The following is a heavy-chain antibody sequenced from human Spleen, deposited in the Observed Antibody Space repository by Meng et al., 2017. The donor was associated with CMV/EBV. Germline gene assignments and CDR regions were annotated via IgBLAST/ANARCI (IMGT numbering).Heavy chain of an antibody. CDR2: IYYNGTT. D-gene: IGHD2-2*01. CDR1: GGSIDISYF. Sequence: SETLSLTCTVSGGSIDISYFWGWIRQPPGTGLEWIGNIYYNGTTSYNPSLRNRVSMSVGASRQQLSLKLTSVTAADTAVYFCARVPEVLVVPAPMPFDYWGQGTLVTVSS. J-gene: IGHJ4*02. V-gene: IGHV4-39*07. CDR3: ARVPEVLVVPAPMPFDY.